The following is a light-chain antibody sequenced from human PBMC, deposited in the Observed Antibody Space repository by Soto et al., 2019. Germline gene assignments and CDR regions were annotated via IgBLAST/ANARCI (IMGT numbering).Light chain of an antibody. CDR3: QQYNNWPPYT. CDR1: ESVSSN. Sequence: ETVMTQSPATLSVSPGERATLSCRASESVSSNLAWYQQKPGQAPRLLVYGASNRVTGIPTRFSGSGSGTEFTLTISSLQSEDFAVYYCQQYNNWPPYTFGQGTKLEIK. J-gene: IGKJ2*01. V-gene: IGKV3-15*01. CDR2: GAS.